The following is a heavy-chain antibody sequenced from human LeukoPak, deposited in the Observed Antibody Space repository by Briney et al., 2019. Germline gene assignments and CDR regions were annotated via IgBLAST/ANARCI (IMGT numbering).Heavy chain of an antibody. CDR1: GFTFSSYG. Sequence: GRSLRLSCAASGFTFSSYGMHWVRQAPGKGLEWVSDISRSGGSTYYADSVKGRFTISRDDSKNTLYLQMNSLRGEDTAVYYCAKEDAEYFQHWGRGTLVTVSS. CDR3: AKEDAEYFQH. V-gene: IGHV3-23*01. CDR2: ISRSGGST. J-gene: IGHJ1*01.